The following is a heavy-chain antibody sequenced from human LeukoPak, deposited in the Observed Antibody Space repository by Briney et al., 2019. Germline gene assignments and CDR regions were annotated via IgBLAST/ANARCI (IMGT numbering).Heavy chain of an antibody. J-gene: IGHJ4*02. Sequence: ASVKVSCKASGYTFTSYYMQWVRQAPGQGLEWMGIINPGGGSTSYAQKFQGRVTMTRDTSTSTVYMELSSLRSEDTAVYYCARDYSLAVSRQEYYFDYWGQGTLVTVSS. CDR1: GYTFTSYY. V-gene: IGHV1-46*01. D-gene: IGHD2-15*01. CDR2: INPGGGST. CDR3: ARDYSLAVSRQEYYFDY.